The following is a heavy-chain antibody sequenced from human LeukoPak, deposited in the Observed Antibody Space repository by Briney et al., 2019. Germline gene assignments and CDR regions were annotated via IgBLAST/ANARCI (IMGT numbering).Heavy chain of an antibody. CDR1: GFTFSTYG. CDR2: IRNDGGNK. D-gene: IGHD1-26*01. V-gene: IGHV3-30*02. J-gene: IGHJ4*02. CDR3: AKDLIVGATYYFDY. Sequence: PGGSLRLSCAASGFTFSTYGMYWVRQAPGKGLEWVAFIRNDGGNKNYADSVKGRFTISRDNSKNTLYLQMNSLRTEDTAVYYCAKDLIVGATYYFDYWGQGTLVTVSS.